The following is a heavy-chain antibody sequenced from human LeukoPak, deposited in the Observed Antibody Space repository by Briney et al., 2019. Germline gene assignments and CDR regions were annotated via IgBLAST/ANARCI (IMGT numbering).Heavy chain of an antibody. CDR2: ISGSGGST. CDR3: ARTFYADSSLDY. V-gene: IGHV3-23*01. Sequence: PGGSLRLSCAASGFTFSSHTMSWVRQAPGKGLEWVSAISGSGGSTYYADSVKGRFTISRDNSKNTLYLQMNSLRAEDTAIYYCARTFYADSSLDYWGQGTLVTVSS. D-gene: IGHD4-17*01. J-gene: IGHJ4*02. CDR1: GFTFSSHT.